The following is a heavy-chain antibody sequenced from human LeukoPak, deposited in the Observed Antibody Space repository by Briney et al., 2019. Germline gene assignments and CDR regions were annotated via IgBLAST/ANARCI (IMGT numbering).Heavy chain of an antibody. CDR2: IYYSGST. V-gene: IGHV4-59*01. D-gene: IGHD3-16*01. CDR3: VRVGDYAVRD. Sequence: SETLSLTCTVSGGSITNYYWSWIRQSPGKGLEWIGYIYYSGSTNYNPSLKSRVTMSLDTSKNQFSLKLTSVTAADTAVYYCVRVGDYAVRDWGQGILVTVSS. CDR1: GGSITNYY. J-gene: IGHJ4*02.